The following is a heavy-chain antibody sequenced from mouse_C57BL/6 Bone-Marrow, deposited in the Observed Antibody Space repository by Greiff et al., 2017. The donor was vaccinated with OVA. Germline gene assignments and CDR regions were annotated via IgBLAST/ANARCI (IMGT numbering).Heavy chain of an antibody. D-gene: IGHD2-5*01. CDR1: GYSITSGYY. CDR3: ARDDYYSNPYAMDY. Sequence: EVQLQESGPGLVKPSQSLSLTCSVPGYSITSGYYWNWIRQFPGNKLEWMGYISYDGSNNYNPSLKNRISITRDTSKNQFFLKLNSVTTEDTATYYCARDDYYSNPYAMDYWGQGTSVTVSS. J-gene: IGHJ4*01. CDR2: ISYDGSN. V-gene: IGHV3-6*01.